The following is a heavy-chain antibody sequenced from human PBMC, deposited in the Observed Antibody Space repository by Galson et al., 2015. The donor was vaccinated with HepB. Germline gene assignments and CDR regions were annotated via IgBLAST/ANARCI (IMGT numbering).Heavy chain of an antibody. J-gene: IGHJ4*02. V-gene: IGHV5-51*01. CDR1: GYSFASYW. CDR3: STQAGDQEYYFDY. Sequence: QSGAEVKKPGESLKISCKGSGYSFASYWIACVPHMPGKGLEWMGIIYPGDSDTRYSPSFQGQVSISTDKSISTAYLQWSSLKASDTAMFYCSTQAGDQEYYFDYWGQGTLVTVSS. D-gene: IGHD4-17*01. CDR2: IYPGDSDT.